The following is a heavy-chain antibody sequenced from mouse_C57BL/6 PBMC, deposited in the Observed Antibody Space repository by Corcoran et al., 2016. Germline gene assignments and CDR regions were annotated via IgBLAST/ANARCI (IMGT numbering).Heavy chain of an antibody. D-gene: IGHD1-3*01. Sequence: QIQLVQSGPELKKPGETVKISCKASGYTFTTYGMSWVKQAPGKGLKWMGWINTYSGVPTYADDFKGRFAFSLETSASTAYLQINNLKKEDTATYFCARTVNLFAYWGQGTLVTVSA. J-gene: IGHJ3*01. CDR1: GYTFTTYG. V-gene: IGHV9-3*01. CDR3: ARTVNLFAY. CDR2: INTYSGVP.